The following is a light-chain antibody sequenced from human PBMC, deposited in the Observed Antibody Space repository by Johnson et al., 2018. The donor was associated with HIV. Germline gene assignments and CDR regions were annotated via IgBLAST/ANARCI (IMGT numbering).Light chain of an antibody. CDR2: DNN. CDR1: SSNIGNNY. Sequence: QSVLTQPPSVSAAPGQKVTISCYGSSSNIGNNYVSWYQQVPGTAPKLLIYDNNKRPSGIPGRFSGSKSGPSATLGITGLQTGDEADYYCGTWDSSLTSYVFGAGTKVTVL. CDR3: GTWDSSLTSYV. J-gene: IGLJ1*01. V-gene: IGLV1-51*01.